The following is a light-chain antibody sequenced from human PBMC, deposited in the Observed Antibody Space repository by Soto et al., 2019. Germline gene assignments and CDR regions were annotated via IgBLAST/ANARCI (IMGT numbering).Light chain of an antibody. J-gene: IGLJ2*01. CDR1: SSNIGAGYD. Sequence: QSVLTQPPSVSGAPGQRVTISCTGSSSNIGAGYDVHWYHQLPGTAPKLLIFGNTNRPSGVPDRFSGSKSGTSASLAINGLQADDEANYYSHSYDSTLSASIFGGGTKLTVL. V-gene: IGLV1-40*01. CDR3: HSYDSTLSASI. CDR2: GNT.